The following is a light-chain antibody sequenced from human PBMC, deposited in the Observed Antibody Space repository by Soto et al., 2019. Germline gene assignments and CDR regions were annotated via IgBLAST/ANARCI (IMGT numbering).Light chain of an antibody. CDR2: GAS. J-gene: IGKJ4*01. Sequence: EIVMTQSPATLSVSPGERATLSCRASQSVSSNLAWYQQKPGQAPRLLIYGASTRATGIPARFSGSGSGTEFTLTISSLQSEDFAVHYCQQYNNWPLLTFGGGTKVDIK. CDR3: QQYNNWPLLT. V-gene: IGKV3-15*01. CDR1: QSVSSN.